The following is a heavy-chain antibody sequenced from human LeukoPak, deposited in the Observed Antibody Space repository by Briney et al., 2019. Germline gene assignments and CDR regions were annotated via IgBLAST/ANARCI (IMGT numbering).Heavy chain of an antibody. J-gene: IGHJ3*02. CDR1: GFTFSSYS. Sequence: GSLRLSCAASGFTFSSYSMNWVRQAPGKGLEWVSSISSSSSYIYYADSVKGRFTISRDNAKNSLYLQMNSLRAEDTAVYYCARGHIVADAFDIWGQGTMVTVSS. V-gene: IGHV3-21*01. CDR3: ARGHIVADAFDI. CDR2: ISSSSSYI. D-gene: IGHD5-12*01.